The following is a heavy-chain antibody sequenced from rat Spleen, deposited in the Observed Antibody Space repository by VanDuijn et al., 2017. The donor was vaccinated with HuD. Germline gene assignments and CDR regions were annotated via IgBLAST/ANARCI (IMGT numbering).Heavy chain of an antibody. Sequence: EVQLVESGGGLVQPGRSLRLSCAASGFTFSSSGMHWIRQAPTKGLEWVASITNTGGSTYYPDSVKGRFTISRDNAKSTLYLQMNSLRSEDTANYYCTRGSSYIYGGFAYWGQGALVTVSS. J-gene: IGHJ3*01. CDR2: ITNTGGST. D-gene: IGHD1-2*01. CDR3: TRGSSYIYGGFAY. V-gene: IGHV5-19*01. CDR1: GFTFSSSG.